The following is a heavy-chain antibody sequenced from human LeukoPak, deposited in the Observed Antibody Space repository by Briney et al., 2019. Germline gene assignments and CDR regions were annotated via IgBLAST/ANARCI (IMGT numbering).Heavy chain of an antibody. CDR2: IVPIFGTA. D-gene: IGHD5-12*01. V-gene: IGHV1-69*05. Sequence: SVKVSCKASGGTFSSYAISWVRQAPGQGLEWMGRIVPIFGTANYAQKFQGRVTITTDESTSTAYMELSSLRSEDTAVYYCARYSGYDPNYFDYWGQGTLVTVSS. J-gene: IGHJ4*02. CDR3: ARYSGYDPNYFDY. CDR1: GGTFSSYA.